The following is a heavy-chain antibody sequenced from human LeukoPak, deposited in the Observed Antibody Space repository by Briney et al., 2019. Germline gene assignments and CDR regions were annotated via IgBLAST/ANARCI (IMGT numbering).Heavy chain of an antibody. CDR1: GGSIGSHY. Sequence: SETLSLTCTVSGGSIGSHYWSWIRQPPGKGLEWIGYIYYSGSTNYNPSLKSRVTISVDTSKNQFSLKLSSVTAADTAVYYCARGRADGVCYSWGQGTLVTVSS. D-gene: IGHD2-8*01. CDR3: ARGRADGVCYS. CDR2: IYYSGST. J-gene: IGHJ4*02. V-gene: IGHV4-59*11.